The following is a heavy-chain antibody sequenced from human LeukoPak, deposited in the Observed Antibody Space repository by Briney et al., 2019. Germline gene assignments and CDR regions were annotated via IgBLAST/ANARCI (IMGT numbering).Heavy chain of an antibody. D-gene: IGHD5-18*01. CDR3: ARGGDTAMVSS. CDR2: ISYDGSNK. CDR1: GFTFSSYA. J-gene: IGHJ4*02. V-gene: IGHV3-30-3*01. Sequence: GGSLRLSCAASGFTFSSYAMHWVRQAPGKGLEWVAVISYDGSNKYYADSVKGRFTISRDNSKNTLYLQMNSLRAEDTAVYYCARGGDTAMVSSWGQGTLVTVSS.